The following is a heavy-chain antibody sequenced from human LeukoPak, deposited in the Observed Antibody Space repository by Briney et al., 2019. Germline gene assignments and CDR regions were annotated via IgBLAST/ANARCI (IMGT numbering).Heavy chain of an antibody. Sequence: GGSLRLSCAASGFTFDKYWRTWVRQPPGKGLEWVAFIWYDGSTKYYAASVKGRFTISRDNSKTTMYLPMSSLRAADTAVYYCAKDLPPPFTMVRGVIIGPLGVFDYWGQGTLVTVSS. D-gene: IGHD3-10*01. CDR3: AKDLPPPFTMVRGVIIGPLGVFDY. CDR1: GFTFDKYW. V-gene: IGHV3-30*02. J-gene: IGHJ4*02. CDR2: IWYDGSTK.